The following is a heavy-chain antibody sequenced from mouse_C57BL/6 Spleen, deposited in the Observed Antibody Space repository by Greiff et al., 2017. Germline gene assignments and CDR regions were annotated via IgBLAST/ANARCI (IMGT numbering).Heavy chain of an antibody. CDR2: IDPENGDT. D-gene: IGHD1-1*01. J-gene: IGHJ2*01. Sequence: EVQLQQSGAELVRPGASVKLSCTASGFNIKDDYMHWVKQRPEQGLEWIGWIDPENGDTEYASKFQGKATITADTSSNTAYLQLSSLTSEDTAVYYCTTYGNAALDYWGQGTTLTVAS. CDR1: GFNIKDDY. V-gene: IGHV14-4*01. CDR3: TTYGNAALDY.